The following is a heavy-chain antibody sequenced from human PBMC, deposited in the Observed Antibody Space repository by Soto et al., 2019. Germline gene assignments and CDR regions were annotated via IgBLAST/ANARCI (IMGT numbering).Heavy chain of an antibody. D-gene: IGHD6-13*01. CDR1: GFTFSSNW. V-gene: IGHV3-74*01. Sequence: EVQLVESGGGLVQPGGSLRLSCAASGFTFSSNWMHWVRQAPGKGLVWVSRINSDGSITSYADSVKAQFTISRDNAKNTLYLQMNSLRADDTAVYYCARGSSSWYVSFDYWGQGILVTVSS. J-gene: IGHJ4*02. CDR3: ARGSSSWYVSFDY. CDR2: INSDGSIT.